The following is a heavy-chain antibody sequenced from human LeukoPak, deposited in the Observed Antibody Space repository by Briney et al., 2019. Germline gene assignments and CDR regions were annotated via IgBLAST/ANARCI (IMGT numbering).Heavy chain of an antibody. CDR1: GFTFSSYA. D-gene: IGHD6-19*01. Sequence: GGSLRLSCAASGFTFSSYAMSWVRQAPGKGLEWVSAISGSGGSTYYADSVKGRFTISRDNSKNTLYLQMNSLRAEDTAVYYCAKDPIAVAGSDESYRDYWGQGTLVTVSS. V-gene: IGHV3-23*01. J-gene: IGHJ4*02. CDR3: AKDPIAVAGSDESYRDY. CDR2: ISGSGGST.